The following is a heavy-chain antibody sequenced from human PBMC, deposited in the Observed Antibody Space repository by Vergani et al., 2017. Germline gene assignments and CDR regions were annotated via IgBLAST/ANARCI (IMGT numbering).Heavy chain of an antibody. V-gene: IGHV3-23*01. J-gene: IGHJ4*02. D-gene: IGHD1-26*01. CDR3: VKDAVSYENFFDS. CDR2: ITGGCGST. Sequence: EVQLLESGGSLKQPGGSVRLSCAASGFTFSTYAMHWVRQAPVKGLEWVSAITGGCGSTYYADSFKSRFIRSRDNSRDTLSLQMNSLRPADTATYYCVKDAVSYENFFDSWGQGTLVTVSS. CDR1: GFTFSTYA.